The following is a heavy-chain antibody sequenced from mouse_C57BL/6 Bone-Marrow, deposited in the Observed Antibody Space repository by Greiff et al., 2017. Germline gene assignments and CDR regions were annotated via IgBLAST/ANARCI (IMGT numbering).Heavy chain of an antibody. CDR3: ARTPYGYDVPYYAMDY. CDR2: ISSGSSTL. J-gene: IGHJ4*01. D-gene: IGHD2-2*01. V-gene: IGHV5-17*01. CDR1: GFTFSDYG. Sequence: EVKLVESGGGLVKPGGSLKLSCAASGFTFSDYGLHWVRQAPEKGLEWVAYISSGSSTLYYADTVKGRFTISRDNAKNTLFLQMTSLRSEDTAMYYCARTPYGYDVPYYAMDYWGKGTSVTVA.